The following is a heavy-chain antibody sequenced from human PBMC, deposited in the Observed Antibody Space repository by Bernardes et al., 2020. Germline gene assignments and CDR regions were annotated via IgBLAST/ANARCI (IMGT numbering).Heavy chain of an antibody. Sequence: SETLPLTCTVSGGSISSSSYYWGWIRQPPGKGLEWIGSIYYSGSTYYNPSLKSRVTISVDTSKNQFSLKLSSVTAADTAVYYCARRGIVATTTDYFDYWGQGTLVTVSS. CDR3: ARRGIVATTTDYFDY. CDR2: IYYSGST. J-gene: IGHJ4*02. D-gene: IGHD5-12*01. V-gene: IGHV4-39*01. CDR1: GGSISSSSYY.